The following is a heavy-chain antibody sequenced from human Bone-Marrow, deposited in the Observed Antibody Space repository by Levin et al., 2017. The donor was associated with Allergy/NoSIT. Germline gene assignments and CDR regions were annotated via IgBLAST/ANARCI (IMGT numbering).Heavy chain of an antibody. J-gene: IGHJ4*02. CDR3: ARDSMVRGRVFDS. CDR1: GGTFSTYG. Sequence: SVKVSCKTPGGTFSTYGVSWVRQAPGQGLEWVGGIFPLFGTSDYAQKFQGRVTITADEPTSTAYMELRSLTSDDTAVYFCARDSMVRGRVFDSWGLGTLVTVSS. D-gene: IGHD3-10*01. V-gene: IGHV1-69*13. CDR2: IFPLFGTS.